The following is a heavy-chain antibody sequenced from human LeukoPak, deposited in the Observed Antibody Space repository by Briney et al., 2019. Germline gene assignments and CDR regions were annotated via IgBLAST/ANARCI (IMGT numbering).Heavy chain of an antibody. V-gene: IGHV4-34*01. J-gene: IGHJ5*02. CDR2: INHSGST. Sequence: SETLSLTCAVYGGSFSGYYWSWIRQPPGKGLEWIGEINHSGSTNYNPSLKSRVTISVDTSENQFSLKLSSVTAADTAVYYCARGVVAATFWFDPWGQGTLVTVSS. D-gene: IGHD2-15*01. CDR3: ARGVVAATFWFDP. CDR1: GGSFSGYY.